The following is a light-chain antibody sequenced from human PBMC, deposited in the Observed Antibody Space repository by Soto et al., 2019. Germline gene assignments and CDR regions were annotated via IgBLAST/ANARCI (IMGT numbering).Light chain of an antibody. J-gene: IGLJ3*02. Sequence: QSVLTQSPSASGTPGQRVTISCSGSSSNIGTNPVNWFQQLPGTAHKLLIYSNNQRPSGVPDRFSGSKSGTSASLAISGLQSEDEADYYCAAWDDSLNGWVFGGGTKLTVL. CDR2: SNN. V-gene: IGLV1-44*01. CDR3: AAWDDSLNGWV. CDR1: SSNIGTNP.